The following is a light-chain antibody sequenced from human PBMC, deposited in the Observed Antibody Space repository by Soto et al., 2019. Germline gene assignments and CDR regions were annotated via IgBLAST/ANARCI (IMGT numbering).Light chain of an antibody. Sequence: VVLTQSARHLSLSHEERATLSCRASQSVRSSYLAWYQQKPGQAPRLLIYDASTRATGIPDRFSGSGSGTDFTLTISRLEPEDFAVYSCQQYGSSPQTFGQGTKVDIK. CDR3: QQYGSSPQT. CDR2: DAS. V-gene: IGKV3-20*01. J-gene: IGKJ1*01. CDR1: QSVRSSY.